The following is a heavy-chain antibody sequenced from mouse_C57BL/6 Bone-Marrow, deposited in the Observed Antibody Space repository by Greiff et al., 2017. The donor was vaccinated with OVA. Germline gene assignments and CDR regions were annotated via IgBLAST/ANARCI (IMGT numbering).Heavy chain of an antibody. J-gene: IGHJ2*01. CDR2: ISSGSSTI. CDR3: ASITTDFDY. CDR1: GFTFSDYG. D-gene: IGHD1-1*01. Sequence: EVKLQESGGGLVKPGGSLKLSCAASGFTFSDYGMHWVRQAPEKGLEWVAYISSGSSTIYYADTVKGRFTISRDKAKNTLFLQMTSLRSEDTAMYYCASITTDFDYWGQGTTLTVSS. V-gene: IGHV5-17*01.